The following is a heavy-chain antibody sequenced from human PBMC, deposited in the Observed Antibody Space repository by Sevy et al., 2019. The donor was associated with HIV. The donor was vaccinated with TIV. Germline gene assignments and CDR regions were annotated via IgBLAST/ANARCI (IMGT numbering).Heavy chain of an antibody. V-gene: IGHV3-11*01. D-gene: IGHD3-10*01. CDR1: GFTFSDYY. Sequence: GGSLRLSCAASGFTFSDYYVGWIRQAPGKGLECVSYLSRTSTGLYYADSVKGRFTISRDNAKNSLYLQMSSLRAEDTAVYYCARVLGTYGSASFDYWGQGTLVTVSS. J-gene: IGHJ4*02. CDR3: ARVLGTYGSASFDY. CDR2: LSRTSTGL.